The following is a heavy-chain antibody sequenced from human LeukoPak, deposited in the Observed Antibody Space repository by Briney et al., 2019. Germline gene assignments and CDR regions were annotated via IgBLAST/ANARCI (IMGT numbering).Heavy chain of an antibody. V-gene: IGHV3-21*01. J-gene: IGHJ4*02. CDR1: GFTFSSYS. Sequence: GGSLRLSCAASGFTFSSYSMNWVRQAPGKGREWASSISSSSSYIYYADSVKGRFTSSRDNAKNSLYLQMNSLRAEDTAVYYCARGTESPGIAVAGTHYWGQGTLVTVSS. D-gene: IGHD6-19*01. CDR3: ARGTESPGIAVAGTHY. CDR2: ISSSSSYI.